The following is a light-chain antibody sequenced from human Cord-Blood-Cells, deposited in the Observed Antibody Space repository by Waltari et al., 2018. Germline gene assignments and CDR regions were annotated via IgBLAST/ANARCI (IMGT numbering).Light chain of an antibody. V-gene: IGLV2-23*03. CDR1: SSDVGSYNL. Sequence: QSALTQPASVSGSPGQSITLPCTGTSSDVGSYNLVSWLQQHPGKAPKLMSYEGSKRPSGVSNRFSGSKSGNTASLTISGLQAEDEADYYCCSYAGSSTFHVVFGGGTKLTVL. CDR3: CSYAGSSTFHVV. CDR2: EGS. J-gene: IGLJ2*01.